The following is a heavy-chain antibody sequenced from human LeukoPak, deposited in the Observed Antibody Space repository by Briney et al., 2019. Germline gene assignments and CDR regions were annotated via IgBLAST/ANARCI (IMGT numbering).Heavy chain of an antibody. J-gene: IGHJ5*02. CDR3: ARFQGSSPFDP. V-gene: IGHV1-18*01. CDR1: GYTFTSYG. CDR2: ISAYNGNT. D-gene: IGHD2-15*01. Sequence: ASVTVSCTASGYTFTSYGISWVRQAPGQGLEWMGWISAYNGNTNYAQKFQGRVTITADESTSTAYMELSSLRSEDTAVYYCARFQGSSPFDPWGQGTLVTVSS.